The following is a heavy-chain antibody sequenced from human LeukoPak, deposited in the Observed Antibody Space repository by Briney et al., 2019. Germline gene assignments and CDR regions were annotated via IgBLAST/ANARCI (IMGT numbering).Heavy chain of an antibody. CDR1: GFTVSSNY. CDR3: ARFGYVAAVDV. V-gene: IGHV3-7*01. Sequence: GGSLRLSCAASGFTVSSNYMSWVRQAPGTGLEWVANINPAGSETYYVDPVKGRFSISRDNAKNLVYLQMNSLRAEDTAVYHCARFGYVAAVDVWGQGTPVTVSS. D-gene: IGHD2-15*01. CDR2: INPAGSET. J-gene: IGHJ4*02.